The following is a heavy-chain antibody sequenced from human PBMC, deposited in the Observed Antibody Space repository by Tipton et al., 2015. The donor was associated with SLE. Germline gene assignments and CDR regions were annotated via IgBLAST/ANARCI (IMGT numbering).Heavy chain of an antibody. Sequence: TLSLTCTVSGGSISSSSYYWGWIRQPPGKGLEWIGSIYYGGSTYYNPSLKSPVTISIDTSKNQFSLKLTSVIATDTAVYYCARAEFSSNWYMYWHFDLWGRGTLVTVSS. CDR3: ARAEFSSNWYMYWHFDL. CDR1: GGSISSSSYY. J-gene: IGHJ2*01. D-gene: IGHD6-13*01. CDR2: IYYGGST. V-gene: IGHV4-39*01.